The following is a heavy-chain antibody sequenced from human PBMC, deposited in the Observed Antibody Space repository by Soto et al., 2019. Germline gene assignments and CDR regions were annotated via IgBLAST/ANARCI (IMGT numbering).Heavy chain of an antibody. CDR2: IIPIFGTA. J-gene: IGHJ4*02. CDR3: ARVAGDGYFNEGTFDY. Sequence: GASVKVSCKASGGTLSSYAISWVRQAPGQGLEWMGGIIPIFGTANYAQKFQGRVTITADESTSTAYMELSSLRSEDTAVYYCARVAGDGYFNEGTFDYWGQGTLVTVSS. CDR1: GGTLSSYA. V-gene: IGHV1-69*13. D-gene: IGHD5-12*01.